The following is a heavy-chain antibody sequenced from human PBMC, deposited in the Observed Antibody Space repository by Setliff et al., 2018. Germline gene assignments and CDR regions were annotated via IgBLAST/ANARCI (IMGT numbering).Heavy chain of an antibody. CDR3: ARGDIVVVVAATPDLGPHPLPSYFDY. D-gene: IGHD2-15*01. V-gene: IGHV4-39*07. CDR2: IFWSGTT. CDR1: GGSITSSSYY. Sequence: PSETLSLTCTVSGGSITSSSYYWGWVRQPPGKGLEWIGTIFWSGTTYYNPSLNSRGTISVDTSKNQFSLKLSSVTAADTAVYYCARGDIVVVVAATPDLGPHPLPSYFDYWGQGTLVTVSS. J-gene: IGHJ4*02.